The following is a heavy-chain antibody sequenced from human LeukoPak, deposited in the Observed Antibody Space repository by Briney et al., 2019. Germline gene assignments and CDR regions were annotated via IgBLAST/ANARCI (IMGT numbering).Heavy chain of an antibody. CDR1: GFTFSTYA. J-gene: IGHJ3*01. D-gene: IGHD3-10*01. Sequence: GGSLRLSCSASGFTFSTYALHWVRQAPGKGLEYVSAISSNGGGTYYADSVKGRFTISRDNSKNTLYLQMSSLRAEDTAVYYCVKVQSMLRGFDVWGQGTMVTVSS. CDR2: ISSNGGGT. V-gene: IGHV3-64D*06. CDR3: VKVQSMLRGFDV.